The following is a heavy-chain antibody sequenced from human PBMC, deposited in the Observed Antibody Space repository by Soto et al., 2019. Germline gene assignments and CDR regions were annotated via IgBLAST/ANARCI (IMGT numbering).Heavy chain of an antibody. CDR3: ARDPSASVYYYYMDV. CDR1: GFTFSSYS. CDR2: ISSSSSNI. Sequence: GGSLRLSCAASGFTFSSYSMNWVRQAPGKGLEWVSYISSSSSNIYYADSVKARFTISRENAKNSLYLQMNSLRAEDTAVYYCARDPSASVYYYYMDVWGKGTTVTVSS. D-gene: IGHD6-13*01. J-gene: IGHJ6*03. V-gene: IGHV3-48*01.